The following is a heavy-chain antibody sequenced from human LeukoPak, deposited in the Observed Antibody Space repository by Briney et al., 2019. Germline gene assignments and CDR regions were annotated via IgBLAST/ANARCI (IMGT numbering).Heavy chain of an antibody. D-gene: IGHD2-2*01. CDR3: ARAEYCSSTSCYSGGRLYSSSAGDY. V-gene: IGHV1-18*01. CDR2: ISAHNGNT. J-gene: IGHJ4*02. CDR1: GYTFTNYG. Sequence: ASVKVSCKASGYTFTNYGISWVRQAPGQGPEWMGWISAHNGNTNYARKFQGRVTMTTDTSTSTAYMELRSLRSDDTAVYYCARAEYCSSTSCYSGGRLYSSSAGDYWGQGTLVTVSS.